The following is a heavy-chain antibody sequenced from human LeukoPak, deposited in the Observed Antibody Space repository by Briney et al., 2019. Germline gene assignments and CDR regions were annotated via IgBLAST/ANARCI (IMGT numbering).Heavy chain of an antibody. Sequence: PSETLSLTCTVSGGSISGHHWTWIRQPPGTGLEWIGYFYDSGDYNYNPSLRSRVTISIDMSNNQFSLTMSSVTAAETAMYYCARLLRPGGCTGDAFDIWGQGTMLTVSS. CDR1: GGSISGHH. V-gene: IGHV4-59*08. D-gene: IGHD1-26*01. J-gene: IGHJ3*02. CDR2: FYDSGDY. CDR3: ARLLRPGGCTGDAFDI.